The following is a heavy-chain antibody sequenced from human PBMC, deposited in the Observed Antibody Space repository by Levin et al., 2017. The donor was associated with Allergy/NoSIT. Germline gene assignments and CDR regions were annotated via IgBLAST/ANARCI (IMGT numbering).Heavy chain of an antibody. CDR2: IRSKANSYAT. J-gene: IGHJ4*02. D-gene: IGHD3-3*01. CDR1: GFTFSGSA. V-gene: IGHV3-73*01. CDR3: TGSSYDFWSGYYSSDY. Sequence: AASVKVSCAASGFTFSGSAMHWVRQASGKGLEWVGRIRSKANSYATAYAASVKGRFTISRDDSKNTAYLQMNSLKTEDTAVYYCTGSSYDFWSGYYSSDYWGQGTLVTVSS.